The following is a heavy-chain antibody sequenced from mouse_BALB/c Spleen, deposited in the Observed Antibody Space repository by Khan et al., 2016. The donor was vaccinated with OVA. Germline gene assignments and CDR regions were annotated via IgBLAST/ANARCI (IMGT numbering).Heavy chain of an antibody. CDR2: IGYSDST. J-gene: IGHJ2*01. D-gene: IGHD1-1*01. Sequence: EVQLVQSRPGLLKPSQSLSITCTVTGYSITSDYVRNWIRQFPRNQLEWIPTIGYSDSTTYNPSLRSAISCMRDTTKNQFFMQLSSVTTEDTASYYCASGGLLLRYPDYFDYWGQGTTLTVSS. V-gene: IGHV3-2*02. CDR3: ASGGLLLRYPDYFDY. CDR1: GYSITSDYV.